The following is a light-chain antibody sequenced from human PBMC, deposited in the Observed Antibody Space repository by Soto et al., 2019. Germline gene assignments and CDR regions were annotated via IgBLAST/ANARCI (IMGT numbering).Light chain of an antibody. J-gene: IGKJ4*01. V-gene: IGKV1-9*01. CDR2: ATS. CDR1: QDISNY. Sequence: DIQLTQPPSFLSASVGDRVTITCRASQDISNYLAWYLQKPGEAPKFLIYATSTLQSGVPSRFSGSGSGTEFTLTISSLQPEDFASYYCQQVNSYPLTFGGGTKVEIK. CDR3: QQVNSYPLT.